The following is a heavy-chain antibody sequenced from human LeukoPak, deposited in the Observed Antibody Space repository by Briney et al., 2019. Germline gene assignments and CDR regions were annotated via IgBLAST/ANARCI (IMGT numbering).Heavy chain of an antibody. CDR3: ARGSPKLDS. Sequence: PSETLSLICAVYGGSFSGYNWNWIRQAPGKGLEWIGEINHLGNNKKSPSLKGRVTLSVDTSKNQFSLKLTSVTAADTAVYYCARGSPKLDSWGQGTPVTVSS. CDR1: GGSFSGYN. V-gene: IGHV4-34*01. J-gene: IGHJ5*01. CDR2: INHLGNN.